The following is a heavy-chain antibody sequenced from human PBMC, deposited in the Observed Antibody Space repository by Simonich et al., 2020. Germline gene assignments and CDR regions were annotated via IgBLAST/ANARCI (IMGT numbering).Heavy chain of an antibody. CDR1: GFTFSSYW. CDR2: RKQEGSEK. J-gene: IGHJ2*01. Sequence: EVQLVESGGGLVQPGGSLRLSCAASGFTFSSYWMSWVRQAPGKGLERVAKRKQEGSEKYYVDSVKGRFTISRDNAKNSLYLQMNSLRAEDTAVYYCAREYSSSSDPYWYFDLWGRGTLVTVSS. V-gene: IGHV3-7*01. CDR3: AREYSSSSDPYWYFDL. D-gene: IGHD6-6*01.